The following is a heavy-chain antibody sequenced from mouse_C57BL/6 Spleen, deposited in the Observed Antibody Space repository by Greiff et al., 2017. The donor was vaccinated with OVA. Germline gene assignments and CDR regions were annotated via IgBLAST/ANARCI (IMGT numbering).Heavy chain of an antibody. CDR3: ARHEEGYYDGSSPYAMDY. J-gene: IGHJ4*01. CDR1: GYTFTEYT. V-gene: IGHV1-62-2*01. CDR2: FYPGSGSI. D-gene: IGHD1-1*01. Sequence: QVQLQQSGAELVKPGASVKLSCKASGYTFTEYTIHWVKQRSGQGLEWIGWFYPGSGSIKYNEKFKDKATLTADKSSSTVYMELSRLTSEDSAVYFCARHEEGYYDGSSPYAMDYWGQGTSVTVSS.